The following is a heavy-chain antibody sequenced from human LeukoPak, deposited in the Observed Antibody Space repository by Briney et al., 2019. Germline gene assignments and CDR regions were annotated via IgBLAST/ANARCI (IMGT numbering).Heavy chain of an antibody. J-gene: IGHJ4*02. Sequence: ASVKVSCTASGYTFTGYYIHWVRQAPGQGLEWMGWINPNNGGTNYAQKFHGRVTMTRDTSISTAYIELSSLTSDDTAVYYCARGYCISGSCYEFDYWGQGTLVTVSS. D-gene: IGHD2-15*01. CDR2: INPNNGGT. V-gene: IGHV1-2*02. CDR1: GYTFTGYY. CDR3: ARGYCISGSCYEFDY.